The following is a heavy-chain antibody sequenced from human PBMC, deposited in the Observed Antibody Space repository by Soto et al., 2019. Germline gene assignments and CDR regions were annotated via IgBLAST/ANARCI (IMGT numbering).Heavy chain of an antibody. V-gene: IGHV4-30-2*01. J-gene: IGHJ3*02. Sequence: SETLSRTCAVSGGSIISGGYAGSWIRQPPGKHLYWIGYIYHRGSPYYNPSLKSRVTISVDRSKNQFSLKLSSVTAADTAVYYCARDNAPNYDFWSGSHGAFDIWGQGTMVTVSS. CDR1: GGSIISGGYA. CDR3: ARDNAPNYDFWSGSHGAFDI. CDR2: IYHRGSP. D-gene: IGHD3-3*01.